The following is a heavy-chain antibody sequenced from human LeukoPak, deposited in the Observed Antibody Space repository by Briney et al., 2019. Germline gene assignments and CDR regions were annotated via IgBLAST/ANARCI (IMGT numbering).Heavy chain of an antibody. D-gene: IGHD5-24*01. CDR1: GYTLTELS. V-gene: IGHV1-46*01. J-gene: IGHJ4*02. CDR3: ASEMATMAVDY. Sequence: ASVKVSCKVSGYTLTELSMHWVRQAPGQGLEWMGIINPSGGSTSYAQKFQGRVTMTRDMSTSTVYMELSSLRSEDTAVYYCASEMATMAVDYWGQGTLVTVSS. CDR2: INPSGGST.